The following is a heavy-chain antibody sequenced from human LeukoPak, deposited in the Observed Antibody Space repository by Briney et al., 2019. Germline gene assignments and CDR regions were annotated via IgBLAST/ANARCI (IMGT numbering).Heavy chain of an antibody. CDR2: ISYDGSVI. J-gene: IGHJ4*02. CDR1: GFTLSSFG. CDR3: AKERSFGPRDFDY. V-gene: IGHV3-30*18. D-gene: IGHD3-10*01. Sequence: PGGSLRLSCAASGFTLSSFGMHWVRQAPGKGLEWMTVISYDGSVIYNADSVKGRFTISRDNSKNTLYLQMDSLRADDTAVYHCAKERSFGPRDFDYWGQGTLVTVSS.